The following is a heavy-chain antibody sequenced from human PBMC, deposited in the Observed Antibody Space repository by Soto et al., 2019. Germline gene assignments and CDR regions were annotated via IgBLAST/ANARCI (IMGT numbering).Heavy chain of an antibody. D-gene: IGHD2-2*01. CDR1: GFTFDDYT. CDR2: ISWDGGST. Sequence: GGSLRLSCAASGFTFDDYTMHWVRQAPGKGLEWVSLISWDGGSTYYADSVKGRFTISRDNSKNSLYLQMNSLRTEDTALYYCAKDMVSERYQLHTYGMDVWGQGTTVTVSS. J-gene: IGHJ6*02. V-gene: IGHV3-43*01. CDR3: AKDMVSERYQLHTYGMDV.